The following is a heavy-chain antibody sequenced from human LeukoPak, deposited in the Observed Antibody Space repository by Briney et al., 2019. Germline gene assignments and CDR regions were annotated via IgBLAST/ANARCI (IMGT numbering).Heavy chain of an antibody. J-gene: IGHJ4*02. Sequence: GGSLRLSCAASVFTFSSYCMHWVRQAPGKGREWVAVIWYDGSNKYYADSVKGRFTISRDNSKNTLYLQMNSLRAEDTAVYYCAADIFSLFDYWGQGTLVTVSS. CDR1: VFTFSSYC. D-gene: IGHD3-9*01. CDR3: AADIFSLFDY. CDR2: IWYDGSNK. V-gene: IGHV3-33*01.